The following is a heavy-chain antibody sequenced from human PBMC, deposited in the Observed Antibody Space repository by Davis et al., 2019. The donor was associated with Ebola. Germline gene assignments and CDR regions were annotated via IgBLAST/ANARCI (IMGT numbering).Heavy chain of an antibody. V-gene: IGHV3-21*01. Sequence: PGGSLRLSCAASGFTFSTYPMNWVRQAPGKGLEWVSSISSTSSYMYYADSVKGRFTISRDNAKNSLYLQMNSLRAEDTAVYYCARPTIGYCSSPSCYTDYWGQGTLVTVSS. D-gene: IGHD2-2*02. CDR2: ISSTSSYM. CDR3: ARPTIGYCSSPSCYTDY. CDR1: GFTFSTYP. J-gene: IGHJ4*02.